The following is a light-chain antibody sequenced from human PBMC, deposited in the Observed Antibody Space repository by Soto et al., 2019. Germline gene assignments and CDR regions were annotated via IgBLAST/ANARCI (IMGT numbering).Light chain of an antibody. Sequence: SALTWPASVCGSPGQSITLSCTGTSRGVGGYNSVSWFQQHPGKAPTLKIYEVSNRPSGVSNRFSGSKSGYTASLTISELQAEDEADYYCTSFTSSSTWVFGGGTK. CDR3: TSFTSSSTWV. J-gene: IGLJ3*02. V-gene: IGLV2-14*03. CDR2: EVS. CDR1: SRGVGGYNS.